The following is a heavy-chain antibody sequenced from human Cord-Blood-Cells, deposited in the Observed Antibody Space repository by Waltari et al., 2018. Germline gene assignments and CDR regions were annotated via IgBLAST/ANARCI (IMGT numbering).Heavy chain of an antibody. D-gene: IGHD3-10*01. CDR3: ARDLGLDYPGEYDAFDI. Sequence: QVQLQQSGPGLVKHSQTLSLTCALAGDSVSSNSAAWNWIRQSPSRGLEWLGRTYYRSKWYNDYAVSVKSRITINPDTSKNQFSLQLNSVTPEDTAVYYCARDLGLDYPGEYDAFDIWGQGTMVTVSS. V-gene: IGHV6-1*01. CDR2: TYYRSKWYN. J-gene: IGHJ3*02. CDR1: GDSVSSNSAA.